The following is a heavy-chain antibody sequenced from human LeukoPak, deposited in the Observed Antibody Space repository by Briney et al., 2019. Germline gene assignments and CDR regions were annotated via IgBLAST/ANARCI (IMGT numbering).Heavy chain of an antibody. D-gene: IGHD6-13*01. Sequence: GRSLRLSCAASGFTFSSYGMHWVRQAPGKGLEWVAVIWYDGSNKYYADSVKGRFTISRDNSKNTLYLQMNSLRAEDTVVYYCARDGRRVAAAGTWFDPWGQGTLVTVSS. CDR3: ARDGRRVAAAGTWFDP. V-gene: IGHV3-33*01. CDR2: IWYDGSNK. CDR1: GFTFSSYG. J-gene: IGHJ5*02.